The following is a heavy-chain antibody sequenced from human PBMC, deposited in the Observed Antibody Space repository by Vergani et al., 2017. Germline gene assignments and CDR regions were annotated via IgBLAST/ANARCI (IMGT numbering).Heavy chain of an antibody. V-gene: IGHV3-15*07. CDR1: GFSFRNSW. CDR2: IKSPFDRGIK. J-gene: IGHJ6*02. D-gene: IGHD2-21*01. Sequence: EVQLVESGGGIVKPGGSLRLSCVASGFSFRNSWMNWVRRTPGKGLEWVGRIKSPFDRGIKDYAAAVKGRFTISREDPKNTLFLQMNGLKTEDIGVYYCTTDXRYCGDGSCYGLRDHHDYGMDVWGQGTTVTVSS. CDR3: TTDXRYCGDGSCYGLRDHHDYGMDV.